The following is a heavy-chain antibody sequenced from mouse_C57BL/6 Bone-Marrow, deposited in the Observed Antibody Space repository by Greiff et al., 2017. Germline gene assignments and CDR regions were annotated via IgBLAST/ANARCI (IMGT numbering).Heavy chain of an antibody. V-gene: IGHV1-74*01. D-gene: IGHD2-2*01. CDR1: GYTFTSYW. J-gene: IGHJ2*01. CDR3: AVWLRRGFYYFDY. CDR2: IHPSDSDT. Sequence: VQLQQPGAELVKPGASVKVSCKASGYTFTSYWMHWVKQRPGQGLEWIGRIHPSDSDTNYNQKFKGKATLTVDKSSSTAYMQLSSLTSEDSAVYYCAVWLRRGFYYFDYWGQGTTLTVSS.